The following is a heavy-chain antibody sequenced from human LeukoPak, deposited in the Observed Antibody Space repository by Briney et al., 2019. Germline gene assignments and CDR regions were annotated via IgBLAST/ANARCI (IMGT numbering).Heavy chain of an antibody. CDR1: GFTFSNYE. D-gene: IGHD5-12*01. Sequence: GGSLRLSCASSGFTFSNYEVNWVRQAPGKGLEWISYISSSGRTIYYANSVKGRFTISSDNGKNSVFPQMNRLTTEDTAIYYCAGGSRGWFDPWGLGTLVTVSS. CDR2: ISSSGRTI. V-gene: IGHV3-48*03. CDR3: AGGSRGWFDP. J-gene: IGHJ5*02.